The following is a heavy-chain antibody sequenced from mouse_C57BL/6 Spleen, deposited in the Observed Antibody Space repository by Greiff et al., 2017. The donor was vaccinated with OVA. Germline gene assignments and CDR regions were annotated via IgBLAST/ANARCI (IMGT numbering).Heavy chain of an antibody. CDR2: IDPEDGDT. Sequence: DVKLQESGAELVRPGASVKLSCTASGFNIKDYYMHWVKQRPEQGLEWIGRIDPEDGDTEYAPKFQGKATMTADTSSNTAYLQLSSVTSEDTAVYYCTTLDGYYVWFAYWGQGTLVTVSA. V-gene: IGHV14-1*01. CDR3: TTLDGYYVWFAY. J-gene: IGHJ3*01. CDR1: GFNIKDYY. D-gene: IGHD2-3*01.